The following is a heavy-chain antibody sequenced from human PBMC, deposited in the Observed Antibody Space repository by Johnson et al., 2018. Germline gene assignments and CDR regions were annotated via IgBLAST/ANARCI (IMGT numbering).Heavy chain of an antibody. CDR1: GFTFSDYY. Sequence: VQLLETGGGLVKPGGSLRLSCAASGFTFSDYYMSWIRQAPGKGLEWVSYISSSGSTIYYADSVKGRFTISRDNAQNSLYLQMNSLRAEDTVVYYWARATPADCGGDCYQHYYYGMDVWGQGTTVTVSS. CDR3: ARATPADCGGDCYQHYYYGMDV. D-gene: IGHD2-21*02. CDR2: ISSSGSTI. V-gene: IGHV3-11*04. J-gene: IGHJ6*02.